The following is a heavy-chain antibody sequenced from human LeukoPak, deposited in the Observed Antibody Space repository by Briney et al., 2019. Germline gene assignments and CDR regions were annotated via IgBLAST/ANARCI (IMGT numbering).Heavy chain of an antibody. Sequence: ASVKVSCKASEYTFTSYDINWVRQATGQGLEWMGWMNPNSGNTGYAQKFQGRVTITRNTSISTAYMELSSLRSEDTAVYYCARDPDCSSTSCYYRYWGQGTLVTVSS. D-gene: IGHD2-2*01. CDR2: MNPNSGNT. V-gene: IGHV1-8*03. CDR3: ARDPDCSSTSCYYRY. CDR1: EYTFTSYD. J-gene: IGHJ4*02.